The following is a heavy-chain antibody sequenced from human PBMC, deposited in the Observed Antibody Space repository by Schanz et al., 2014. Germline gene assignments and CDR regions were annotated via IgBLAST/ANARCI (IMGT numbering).Heavy chain of an antibody. J-gene: IGHJ6*02. CDR3: ARDDRAYYYGMDV. V-gene: IGHV1-2*06. CDR1: GYTFSGYY. Sequence: QVQLVQSGAEVKKPGASVKVSCKASGYTFSGYYMHWVRQAPGQGLEWMGRINPNSGGTNYAQKFQGRVTMTRDTAISTVYMELSRVTYEDTAVYYCARDDRAYYYGMDVWGQGTTVTVSS. D-gene: IGHD3-22*01. CDR2: INPNSGGT.